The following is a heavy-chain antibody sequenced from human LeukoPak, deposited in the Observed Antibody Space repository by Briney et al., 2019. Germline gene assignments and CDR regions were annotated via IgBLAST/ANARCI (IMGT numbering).Heavy chain of an antibody. V-gene: IGHV2-5*02. Sequence: ESGPTLVKPTQTLTLTCTFSGFSLTTPGVGVGWIRQPPGKALEGLALIYWDGEERYSPSLRTRLTITKDTSNSQVVLTLTNMDPVDTATYYCAHLYFYNNAGYSRAFDSWGQGILVTVSS. CDR1: GFSLTTPGVG. D-gene: IGHD2-15*01. CDR3: AHLYFYNNAGYSRAFDS. J-gene: IGHJ4*02. CDR2: IYWDGEE.